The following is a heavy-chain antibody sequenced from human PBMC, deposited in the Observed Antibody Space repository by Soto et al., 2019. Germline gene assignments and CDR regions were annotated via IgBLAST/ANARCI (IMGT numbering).Heavy chain of an antibody. V-gene: IGHV1-46*01. D-gene: IGHD1-26*01. CDR2: ITPRGDST. J-gene: IGHJ3*01. Sequence: ASVKGSSTAAGYTFTTSYVNWVRQAPGQGLDWMGVITPRGDSTSYPRKFQGRVTMTRDTSTSTVYMELSSLRSEDTAVYYCARTREEADDFDLWGQGTVVPVSS. CDR3: ARTREEADDFDL. CDR1: GYTFTTSY.